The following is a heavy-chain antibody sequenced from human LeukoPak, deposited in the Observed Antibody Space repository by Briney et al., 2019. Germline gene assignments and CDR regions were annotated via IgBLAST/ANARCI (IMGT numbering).Heavy chain of an antibody. CDR1: GVTFSSYA. V-gene: IGHV3-30-3*01. J-gene: IGHJ4*02. Sequence: GGSLRLSCAASGVTFSSYAMHWVRQAPGKGLEWVAVISYDGSNKYYADSVKGRFTISRDNSKNTLYLQMNSLRAEDTAVYYCARVIGSYWGQGTLVTVSS. CDR2: ISYDGSNK. CDR3: ARVIGSY.